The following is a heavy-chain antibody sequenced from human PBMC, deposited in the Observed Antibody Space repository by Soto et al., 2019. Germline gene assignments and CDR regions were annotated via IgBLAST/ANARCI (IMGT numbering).Heavy chain of an antibody. CDR2: IYYSGST. Sequence: QVQLQESGPGLVKPSETLSLTCTVSGGSVSSGSYYWSWIRQPPGKGLEWIGYIYYSGSTNYNPSLRSRLTRSVDTYMNQFSLKLSSVTAADTAVYYCARVRGVGATTTYYFDYWGQGTLVTVSS. CDR3: ARVRGVGATTTYYFDY. J-gene: IGHJ4*02. D-gene: IGHD1-26*01. V-gene: IGHV4-61*01. CDR1: GGSVSSGSYY.